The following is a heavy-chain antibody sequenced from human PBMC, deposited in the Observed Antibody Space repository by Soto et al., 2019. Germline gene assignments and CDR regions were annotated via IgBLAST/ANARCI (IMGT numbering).Heavy chain of an antibody. Sequence: QVQLVQSGAEVKKPGASVKVSCKTSGYTFTRYGISWVRQAPGQGLEWMGWISTYNGNRNYAQKFQGRVTMTTDTATSTAYMELRTLRSDDTAVYYCARGGYCSDGSCYPEDYWGQGTLVTVYS. CDR2: ISTYNGNR. V-gene: IGHV1-18*01. CDR3: ARGGYCSDGSCYPEDY. D-gene: IGHD2-15*01. CDR1: GYTFTRYG. J-gene: IGHJ4*02.